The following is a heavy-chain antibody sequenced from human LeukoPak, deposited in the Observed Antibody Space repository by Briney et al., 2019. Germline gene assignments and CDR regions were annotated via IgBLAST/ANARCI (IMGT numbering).Heavy chain of an antibody. V-gene: IGHV3-30*04. CDR2: ISYDGSNK. J-gene: IGHJ4*02. CDR1: GFTFSSYA. Sequence: GGSLRLSCAASGFTFSSYAMHWVRQAPGKGLEWVAVISYDGSNKYYADSVKGRFTISRDNSKNTLYLQMNSLRAEDTAVYYCARDGSSSSYYYGSGSPGFGYWGQGTLVTVSS. CDR3: ARDGSSSSYYYGSGSPGFGY. D-gene: IGHD3-10*01.